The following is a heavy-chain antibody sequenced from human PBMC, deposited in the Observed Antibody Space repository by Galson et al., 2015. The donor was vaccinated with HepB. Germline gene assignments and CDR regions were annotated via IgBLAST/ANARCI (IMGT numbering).Heavy chain of an antibody. CDR3: ARDLRSYGDYVSDAFDI. D-gene: IGHD4-17*01. CDR2: FIPIFGTA. V-gene: IGHV1-69*13. Sequence: SVKVSCKASGGTFSSYAISWVRQAPGQGLEWMGGFIPIFGTANYAQKFQGRVTITADESTGTAYMELSSLRSEDTAVYYCARDLRSYGDYVSDAFDIWGQGTMVTVSS. J-gene: IGHJ3*02. CDR1: GGTFSSYA.